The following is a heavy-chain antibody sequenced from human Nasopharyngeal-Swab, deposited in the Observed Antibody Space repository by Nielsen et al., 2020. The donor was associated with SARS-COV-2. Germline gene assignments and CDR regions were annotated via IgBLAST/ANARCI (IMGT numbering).Heavy chain of an antibody. D-gene: IGHD6-6*01. CDR1: GGSVSSGSYY. Sequence: SETLSLTCTVSGGSVSSGSYYWSWIRQPPGKGLEWIGYIYYSGSTTYNPSLKSRVTISVDTSKNQFSLKLSSVTAADTAVYYCARVYSSSSWVGLRYYYYYMDVWGKGTTVTVSS. CDR2: IYYSGST. J-gene: IGHJ6*03. CDR3: ARVYSSSSWVGLRYYYYYMDV. V-gene: IGHV4-61*01.